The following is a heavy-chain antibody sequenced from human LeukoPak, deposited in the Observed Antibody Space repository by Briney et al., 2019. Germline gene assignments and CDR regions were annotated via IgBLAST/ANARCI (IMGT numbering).Heavy chain of an antibody. CDR1: GFTFSSYS. CDR2: ISRSSSYI. J-gene: IGHJ5*02. V-gene: IGHV3-21*01. CDR3: ARDPHHHYCSGGSCYSSRPNWFDP. D-gene: IGHD2-15*01. Sequence: GGSLRLSCAASGFTFSSYSMNWVRQAPGKGLEWVSSISRSSSYIYYADSVKGRFTISRDNAKNSLYLQMNSLRAEDTAVYYCARDPHHHYCSGGSCYSSRPNWFDPWGQGTLVTVSS.